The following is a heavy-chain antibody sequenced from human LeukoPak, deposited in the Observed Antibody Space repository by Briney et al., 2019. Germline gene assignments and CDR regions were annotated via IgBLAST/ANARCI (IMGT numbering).Heavy chain of an antibody. CDR1: GGSISSYY. V-gene: IGHV4-59*12. Sequence: PSETLSLTCTVSGGSISSYYWSWIRQPPGKGPEWIGYIYYSGSTNYNPSLKSRVTISVDTSKNQFSLKLSSVTAADTAVYYCARDLWPYDSSGYPGYWGQGTLVTVSS. D-gene: IGHD3-22*01. CDR2: IYYSGST. CDR3: ARDLWPYDSSGYPGY. J-gene: IGHJ4*02.